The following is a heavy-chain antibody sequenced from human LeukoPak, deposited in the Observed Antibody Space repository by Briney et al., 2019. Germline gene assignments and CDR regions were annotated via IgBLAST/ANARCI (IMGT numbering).Heavy chain of an antibody. CDR3: ARGVRSYSAYYFDY. CDR2: INHSGST. Sequence: SETLSLTCAVYGGSFSGYYWSWIRQPPGKGLEWVGEINHSGSTNYNPSLKSRVTISVDTSKNQFSLKLSSVTAADTAVYYCARGVRSYSAYYFDYWGQGTLVTVSS. CDR1: GGSFSGYY. D-gene: IGHD1-26*01. J-gene: IGHJ4*02. V-gene: IGHV4-34*01.